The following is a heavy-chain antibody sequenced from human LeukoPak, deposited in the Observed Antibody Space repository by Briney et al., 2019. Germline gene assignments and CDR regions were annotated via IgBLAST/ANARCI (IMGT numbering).Heavy chain of an antibody. Sequence: PSETLSLTCSVSGGSISSSDNFWGWIRQPPGKGLEWIGSMFSDGTAFYSPSLRSRVTISVDTSKNQFSLRLTSVTAADTSVYFCARHTLVTSISTYNWFDPWGQGTLVTVSS. CDR3: ARHTLVTSISTYNWFDP. V-gene: IGHV4-39*01. D-gene: IGHD2-21*02. CDR1: GGSISSSDNF. J-gene: IGHJ5*02. CDR2: MFSDGTA.